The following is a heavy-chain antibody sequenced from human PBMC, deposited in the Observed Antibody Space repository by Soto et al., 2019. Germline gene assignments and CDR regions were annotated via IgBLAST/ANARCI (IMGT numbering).Heavy chain of an antibody. CDR1: GFTFNDFE. V-gene: IGHV3-48*03. CDR3: ARGFGRFTY. J-gene: IGHJ4*02. Sequence: EVQLLESGGGLVQPGGSLRLSCGVSGFTFNDFEMNWVRQAPGKGLEWLAYIDGSGTTKKYTDYLRGRFTISGDNPNNSLFLQMSSLSAADTAIYYCARGFGRFTYWGQGTLVSVSS. D-gene: IGHD3-10*01. CDR2: IDGSGTTK.